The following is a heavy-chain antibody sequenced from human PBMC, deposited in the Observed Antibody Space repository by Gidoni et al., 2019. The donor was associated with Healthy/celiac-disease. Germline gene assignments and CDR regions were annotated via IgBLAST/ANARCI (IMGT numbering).Heavy chain of an antibody. CDR1: GFTFSNAW. CDR2: IKSKTDGGTT. Sequence: EVQLVESGGGLVKPGGSLRLSCAASGFTFSNAWIHWVRQAPGKGLEWVGRIKSKTDGGTTDYAAPVKGRFTISRDDSKNTLYLQMNSLKTEDTAVYYCTTAPGMVRGVTNNWFDPWGQGTLVTVSS. V-gene: IGHV3-15*07. J-gene: IGHJ5*02. CDR3: TTAPGMVRGVTNNWFDP. D-gene: IGHD3-10*01.